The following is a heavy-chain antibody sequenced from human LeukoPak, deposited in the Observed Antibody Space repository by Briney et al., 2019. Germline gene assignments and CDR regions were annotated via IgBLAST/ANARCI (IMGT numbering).Heavy chain of an antibody. Sequence: GGSLRLSCTASGFTFGDYAMSWVRQAPGKGLEWVGFIRSKAYGGTTEYAASVKGRFTISRDDSKSIAYLQMNSLKTEDTAVYYCTSRGDYGDYRRYWGQGTLVTVSS. V-gene: IGHV3-49*04. J-gene: IGHJ4*02. CDR2: IRSKAYGGTT. CDR3: TSRGDYGDYRRY. D-gene: IGHD4-17*01. CDR1: GFTFGDYA.